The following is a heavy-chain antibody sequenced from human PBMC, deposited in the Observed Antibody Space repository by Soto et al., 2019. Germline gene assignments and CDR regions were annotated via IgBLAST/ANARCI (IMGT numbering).Heavy chain of an antibody. V-gene: IGHV3-48*01. CDR1: GFTFSRYS. J-gene: IGHJ4*02. CDR2: ISSSTSTI. D-gene: IGHD6-6*01. Sequence: GGSLRLSCEASGFTFSRYSMNWVRQAPGKGLEWVSFISSSTSTIYYADSVKGRFTISRDNAKNSLYLQMNSLRAEDTAVYYCAREGRQLVRGMVVYYFDYWGQGTLVTVSS. CDR3: AREGRQLVRGMVVYYFDY.